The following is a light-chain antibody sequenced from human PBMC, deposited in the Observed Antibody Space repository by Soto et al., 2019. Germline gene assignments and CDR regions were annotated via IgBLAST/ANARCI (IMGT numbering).Light chain of an antibody. CDR2: WAA. V-gene: IGKV4-1*01. CDR1: QSVLYSSNNKNY. Sequence: DIVMTQSPDSLAVSLGERATINCKSSQSVLYSSNNKNYLAWYQQKPGQPPKLLIYWAATRESGVPDRFSGRGSGTDFTLTISSLQAEDVAVYYCQQYFLTPLPFGGGTKVEIK. J-gene: IGKJ4*01. CDR3: QQYFLTPLP.